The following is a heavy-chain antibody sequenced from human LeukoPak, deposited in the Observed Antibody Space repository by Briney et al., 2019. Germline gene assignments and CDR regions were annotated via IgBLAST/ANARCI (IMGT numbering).Heavy chain of an antibody. Sequence: SGTLSLTCTVSGGSISSYYWSWIRQPPGKGLEWIGYIYYSGSTNYNPSLKSRVTISVDTSKNQFSLKLSSVTAADTAVYYCARGDPTDGFDPWGQGTLVTVSS. J-gene: IGHJ5*02. V-gene: IGHV4-59*01. CDR2: IYYSGST. CDR1: GGSISSYY. CDR3: ARGDPTDGFDP.